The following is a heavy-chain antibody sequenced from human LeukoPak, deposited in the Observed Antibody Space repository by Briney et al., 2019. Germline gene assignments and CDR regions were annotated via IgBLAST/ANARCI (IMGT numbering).Heavy chain of an antibody. J-gene: IGHJ6*03. D-gene: IGHD2-15*01. CDR1: GFTFSSYE. Sequence: GGSLRLSCAASGFTFSSYEMNWVRQAPGKGLEWVSSISSSSSYIYYADSVKGRFTISRDNAKNSLYLQMNSLRAEDTAVYYCARDCSGGSCYPKDGHYMDVWGKGTTVTISS. CDR2: ISSSSSYI. CDR3: ARDCSGGSCYPKDGHYMDV. V-gene: IGHV3-21*01.